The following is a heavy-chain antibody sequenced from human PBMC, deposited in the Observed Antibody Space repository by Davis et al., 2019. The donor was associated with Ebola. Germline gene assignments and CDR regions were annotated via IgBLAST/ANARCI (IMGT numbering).Heavy chain of an antibody. V-gene: IGHV3-30*18. CDR1: GFTFSSYG. Sequence: GESLKISCAASGFTFSSYGMHWVRQAPGKGLEWVAVISDDGSNKYYADSVKGRFTISRDNSKNTLYLQMNSVRPEDTAVYYCTKDRTQWREGYFDLWGRGTLVTVSS. CDR2: ISDDGSNK. CDR3: TKDRTQWREGYFDL. D-gene: IGHD6-19*01. J-gene: IGHJ2*01.